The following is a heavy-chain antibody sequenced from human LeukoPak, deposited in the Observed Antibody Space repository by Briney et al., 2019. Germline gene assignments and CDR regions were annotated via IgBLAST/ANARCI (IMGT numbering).Heavy chain of an antibody. Sequence: GGSLRLSCAASGFTFSSYAMSWVRQAPGKGLEWVSAISGSGGSTYYADSVKGRFTISRDNSKNTLYLQMNSLIADDTAVYYCAKDRYSGSGNLFDYWGQGTLVTVSS. CDR1: GFTFSSYA. D-gene: IGHD3-10*01. V-gene: IGHV3-23*01. CDR3: AKDRYSGSGNLFDY. J-gene: IGHJ4*02. CDR2: ISGSGGST.